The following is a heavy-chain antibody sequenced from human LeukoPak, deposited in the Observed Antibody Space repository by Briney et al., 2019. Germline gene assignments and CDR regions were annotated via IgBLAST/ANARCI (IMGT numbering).Heavy chain of an antibody. CDR1: GFTFSSYS. D-gene: IGHD2-21*02. V-gene: IGHV3-21*01. CDR2: ISSSSSYI. CDR3: ARAHPHEGGDCYGLDY. Sequence: GGSLRLSCAASGFTFSSYSMNWVRQAPGKGLEWVSSISSSSSYIYYADSVKGRFTISRDNAKNSLYLQMNSLRAEDTAVYYCARAHPHEGGDCYGLDYWGQGTLVTVSS. J-gene: IGHJ4*02.